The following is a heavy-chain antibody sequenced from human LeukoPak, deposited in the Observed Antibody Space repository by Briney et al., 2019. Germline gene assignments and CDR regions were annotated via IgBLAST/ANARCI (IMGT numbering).Heavy chain of an antibody. CDR2: ISSSSSYI. V-gene: IGHV3-21*04. J-gene: IGHJ3*02. Sequence: GGSLRLSCAASGFTFSSYSMNWVRQAPGKGLEWVSSISSSSSYIYYADSVKGRFTISRDNAKNSLYLQMNSLRAEDMALYYCAKSESSGWPIDAFDIWGQGTMVTVSS. D-gene: IGHD6-19*01. CDR3: AKSESSGWPIDAFDI. CDR1: GFTFSSYS.